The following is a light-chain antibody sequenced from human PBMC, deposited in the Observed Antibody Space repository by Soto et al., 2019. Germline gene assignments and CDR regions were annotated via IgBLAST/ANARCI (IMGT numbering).Light chain of an antibody. CDR1: QSVSSN. V-gene: IGKV3-15*01. Sequence: EIVMTQSPATLSVSPGERATLSRRASQSVSSNLAWYQQKPGQAPRLLIYGASTRATGIPARFSGSGSGTEFTLTISSLQSEDFAVYYCQHYSGDRATFGQGTKVEI. J-gene: IGKJ1*01. CDR3: QHYSGDRAT. CDR2: GAS.